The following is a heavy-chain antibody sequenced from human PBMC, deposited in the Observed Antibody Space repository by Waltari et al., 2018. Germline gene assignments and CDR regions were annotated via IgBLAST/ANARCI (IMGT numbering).Heavy chain of an antibody. J-gene: IGHJ6*02. D-gene: IGHD2-2*01. CDR2: ISFDGKKK. CDR1: GFSFSSYA. V-gene: IGHV3-30*09. Sequence: QVHLVESGGGVVQPGRSLRLSCAASGFSFSSYAMYWVRQAPGKGLEWAAVISFDGKKKYYADSVEGRFANSRDDSKNTLYLQMNSLRTEDTAVYYCATDGTDCSTTSCYFGGIDVWGQGTTVTVSS. CDR3: ATDGTDCSTTSCYFGGIDV.